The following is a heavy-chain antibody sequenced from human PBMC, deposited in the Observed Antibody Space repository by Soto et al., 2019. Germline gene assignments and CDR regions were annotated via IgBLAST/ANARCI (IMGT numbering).Heavy chain of an antibody. CDR2: IKQDGSEK. Sequence: EVQLVESGGGLVQPGESLRLSCAASGFTFTTYWMTWVRQAPGKGLEWVANIKQDGSEKFYVGSVRGRCTISRDNAKNSMYLQMNSLRAEDTAVYYCARRSSGRLTTAWAPLDWWGQGTLVTVSS. CDR3: ARRSSGRLTTAWAPLDW. J-gene: IGHJ4*02. CDR1: GFTFTTYW. V-gene: IGHV3-7*03. D-gene: IGHD2-15*01.